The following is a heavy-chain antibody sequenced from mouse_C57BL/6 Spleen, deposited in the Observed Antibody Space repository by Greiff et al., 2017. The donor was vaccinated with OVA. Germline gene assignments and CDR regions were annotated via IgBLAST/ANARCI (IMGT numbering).Heavy chain of an antibody. V-gene: IGHV5-6*02. CDR1: GFTFSSYG. CDR2: ISSGGSYT. D-gene: IGHD1-1*01. CDR3: ASTTVVAFYAMDY. J-gene: IGHJ4*01. Sequence: DVMLVESGGDLVKPGGSLKLSCAASGFTFSSYGMSWVRQTPDKRLEWVATISSGGSYTYYPDSVKGRFTISRDNAKNTLYLQMSSLKSEDTAMYYCASTTVVAFYAMDYWGQGTSVTVSS.